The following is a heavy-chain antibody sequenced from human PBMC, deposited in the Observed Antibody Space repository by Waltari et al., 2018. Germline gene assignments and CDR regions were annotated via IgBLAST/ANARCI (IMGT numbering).Heavy chain of an antibody. CDR1: GGSISSGGYY. D-gene: IGHD2-15*01. CDR3: ARHGGGDIVVVVVVPGEFFDF. J-gene: IGHJ4*02. CDR2: IYYSGST. V-gene: IGHV4-31*03. Sequence: QVQLQESGPGLVKPSQTLSLTCTVSGGSISSGGYYWRWIRQHPGKGLEWIGYIYYSGSTYYNPSLKSRVTISVDTSKNQFSLKLSSVTAADTAVYYCARHGGGDIVVVVVVPGEFFDFWGQGTLVTVSS.